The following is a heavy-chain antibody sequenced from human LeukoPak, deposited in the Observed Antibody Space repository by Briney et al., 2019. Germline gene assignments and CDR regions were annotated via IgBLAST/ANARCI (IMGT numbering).Heavy chain of an antibody. CDR1: GYTFTNYQ. D-gene: IGHD3-10*01. V-gene: IGHV1-18*01. J-gene: IGHJ4*02. CDR2: FSAFSGNT. Sequence: ASVKVSCKTSGYTFTNYQISWVRQAPGQGFEWMGWFSAFSGNTNYAEKFQGRPTLTIDTSTTTAYMDLGSLKTDDTAVYYRARLSYEGEGYWGQGTLVTVSS. CDR3: ARLSYEGEGY.